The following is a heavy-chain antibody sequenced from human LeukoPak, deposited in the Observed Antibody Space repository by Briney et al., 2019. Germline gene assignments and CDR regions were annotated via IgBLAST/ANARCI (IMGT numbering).Heavy chain of an antibody. J-gene: IGHJ5*02. CDR3: AREGGNLKDWFDP. V-gene: IGHV4-39*07. Sequence: SETLSLTCTVSGGSISSSSYYWGWIRQPPGKGLEWIGSIYYSGSTYYNPSLKSRVTISVDTSKNQFSLKLSSVTAADTAVYYCAREGGNLKDWFDPWGQGTLVTVSS. CDR2: IYYSGST. D-gene: IGHD1-14*01. CDR1: GGSISSSSYY.